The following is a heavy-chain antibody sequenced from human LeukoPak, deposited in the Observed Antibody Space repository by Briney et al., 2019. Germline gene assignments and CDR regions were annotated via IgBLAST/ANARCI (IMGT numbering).Heavy chain of an antibody. CDR3: ARNFNGAADY. V-gene: IGHV1-2*02. D-gene: IGHD6-13*01. Sequence: ASVKVSCTASGYTFTGYDMHWVRQAPGQGLEWMGWINPNSGDTNYAQKFQGRVTMTRDTSTSTVYMEVSSLRSGDTAIYFCARNFNGAADYWGQGTLVTVSS. CDR1: GYTFTGYD. CDR2: INPNSGDT. J-gene: IGHJ4*02.